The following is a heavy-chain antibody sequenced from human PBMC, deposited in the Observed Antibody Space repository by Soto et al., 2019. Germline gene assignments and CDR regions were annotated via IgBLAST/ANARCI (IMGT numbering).Heavy chain of an antibody. Sequence: GGSMGLSCAASGFTSSSYAMSWVRQAPGKGLEWVSAISGSGGSTYYADSVKGRFTISRDNSKNTLYLQMNSLRAEDTAVYYCASRLYSSSSGYFQHWGQGTLVTVSS. CDR3: ASRLYSSSSGYFQH. CDR1: GFTSSSYA. D-gene: IGHD6-6*01. J-gene: IGHJ1*01. CDR2: ISGSGGST. V-gene: IGHV3-23*01.